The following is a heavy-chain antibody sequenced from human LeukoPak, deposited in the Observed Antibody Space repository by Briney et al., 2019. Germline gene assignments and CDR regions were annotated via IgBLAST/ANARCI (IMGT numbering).Heavy chain of an antibody. CDR1: GFTFSSYG. V-gene: IGHV3-15*01. CDR3: TTEGRYQNYYGSGSYYRRDDYYYYMDV. CDR2: IKSKTDGGTT. Sequence: GGSLRLSCAASGFTFSSYGMRWVRQAPGKGLEWVGRIKSKTDGGTTDYAAPVKGRFTISRDDSKNTLYLQMNSLKTEDTAVYYCTTEGRYQNYYGSGSYYRRDDYYYYMDVWGKGTTVTISS. J-gene: IGHJ6*03. D-gene: IGHD3-10*01.